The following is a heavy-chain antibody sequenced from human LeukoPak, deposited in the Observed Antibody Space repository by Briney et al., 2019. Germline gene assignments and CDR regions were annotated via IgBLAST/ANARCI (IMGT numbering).Heavy chain of an antibody. J-gene: IGHJ6*02. V-gene: IGHV3-73*01. D-gene: IGHD1-1*01. CDR3: TRERRYSYYGMDV. CDR1: GFTFSGSA. CDR2: IRSKANSYAT. Sequence: GGSLRLSCAASGFTFSGSAMHWVRQASGKGLEWVGRIRSKANSYATAYAASVKGRLTISRDDSKNTAYLQMNSLKTEDTAVYYCTRERRYSYYGMDVWGQGTTVTVSS.